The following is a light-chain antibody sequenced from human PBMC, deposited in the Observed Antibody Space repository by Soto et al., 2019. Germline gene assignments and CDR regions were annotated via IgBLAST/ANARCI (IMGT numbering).Light chain of an antibody. V-gene: IGKV3-20*01. CDR2: GAS. Sequence: EIVLTQSPGTLSLSPGERATLSCRASQSVSSSYLAWYQQKPGQAPRLLIYGASSRATGITDRFSGSGSGTDFTITISRLEHEDFAVYYCHQYGSSPTFGPGTKVDIK. CDR3: HQYGSSPT. CDR1: QSVSSSY. J-gene: IGKJ3*01.